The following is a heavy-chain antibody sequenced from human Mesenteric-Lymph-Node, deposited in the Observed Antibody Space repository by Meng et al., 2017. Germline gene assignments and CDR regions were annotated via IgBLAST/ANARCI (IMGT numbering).Heavy chain of an antibody. CDR1: GGSISSGGYY. D-gene: IGHD2-2*01. V-gene: IGHV4-31*03. Sequence: QVPLQESGPGPVTPPPPPPLTCPVSGGSISSGGYYWSWIRQHPGKGLEWIGYIYYSGSTYYNPSLKSRVTISVDTSKNQFSLKLSSVTAADTAVYYCARESGVPAAKGKFWYFDLWGRGTLVTVSS. J-gene: IGHJ2*01. CDR3: ARESGVPAAKGKFWYFDL. CDR2: IYYSGST.